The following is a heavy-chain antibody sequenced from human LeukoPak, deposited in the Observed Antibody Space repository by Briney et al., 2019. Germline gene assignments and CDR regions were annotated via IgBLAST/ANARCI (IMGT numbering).Heavy chain of an antibody. CDR3: AKALAGWFDP. CDR2: ISSSSSTI. V-gene: IGHV3-48*01. Sequence: GGSLRLSCAASGFTFSSYSMNWVRQAPGKGLEGVSYISSSSSTIYYADSVKGRFTISRDNAKNSLYLQMNSLRAEDTAVYYCAKALAGWFDPWGQGTLVTVSS. D-gene: IGHD3-3*02. J-gene: IGHJ5*02. CDR1: GFTFSSYS.